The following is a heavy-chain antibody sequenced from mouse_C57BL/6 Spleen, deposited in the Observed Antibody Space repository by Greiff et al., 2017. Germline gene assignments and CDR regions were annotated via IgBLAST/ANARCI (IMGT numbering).Heavy chain of an antibody. V-gene: IGHV1-64*01. CDR1: GYTFTSYW. D-gene: IGHD1-1*01. CDR3: ARSDYGSSYYFDY. Sequence: QVQLQQPGAELVKPGASVKLSCKASGYTFTSYWMHWVKQRPGQGLEWIGMIHPNSGSTNYNEKFKSEATLTVDKSSSTAYMQRSSLTSEDSAVYYCARSDYGSSYYFDYWGQGTTLTVSS. J-gene: IGHJ2*01. CDR2: IHPNSGST.